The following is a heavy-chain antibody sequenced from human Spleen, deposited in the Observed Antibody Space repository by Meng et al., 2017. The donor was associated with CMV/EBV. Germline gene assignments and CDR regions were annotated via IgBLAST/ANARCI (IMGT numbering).Heavy chain of an antibody. Sequence: GESLKISCAASGFTMSSHYMHWVRQAAGKGLEWVAVMWYDGSSKYYADSVKGRFTISRDNSKNTLYLQMNSLRAEDTAVYYCARDGENYYDSSGYDHPFDYWGQGTLVTVSS. D-gene: IGHD3-22*01. CDR1: GFTMSSHY. V-gene: IGHV3-33*01. CDR2: MWYDGSSK. CDR3: ARDGENYYDSSGYDHPFDY. J-gene: IGHJ4*02.